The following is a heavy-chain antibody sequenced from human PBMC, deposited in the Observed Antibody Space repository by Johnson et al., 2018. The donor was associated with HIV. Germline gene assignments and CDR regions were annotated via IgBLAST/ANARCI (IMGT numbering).Heavy chain of an antibody. D-gene: IGHD3-22*01. V-gene: IGHV3-23*04. J-gene: IGHJ3*02. Sequence: VQLVESGGGVVRPGGSLRLSCAASGFTFDDYGMSWVRQAPGKGLEWVSAISGSGGRTYYADSVKGRFTISRDNSKNTLYLQMNSLRAEDTAVYYCAILPDYYDSSGYYHDDAFDIWGQGTMVTVSS. CDR1: GFTFDDYG. CDR3: AILPDYYDSSGYYHDDAFDI. CDR2: ISGSGGRT.